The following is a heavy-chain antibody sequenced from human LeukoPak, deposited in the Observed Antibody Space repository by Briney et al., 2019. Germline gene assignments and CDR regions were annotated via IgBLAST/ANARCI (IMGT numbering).Heavy chain of an antibody. V-gene: IGHV1-18*01. J-gene: IGHJ6*03. CDR2: ISVYNGNT. D-gene: IGHD3-3*01. CDR3: ARDGSDNFWSGWSVRYYYMDV. Sequence: GASVKVSCKASGYTFTSYGISWVRQAPGQGLQWMGWISVYNGNTNYAQKFQGRVTMTTDTSTSTPYMELSSLRSDDTAVYYCARDGSDNFWSGWSVRYYYMDVWGKGTTVTVSS. CDR1: GYTFTSYG.